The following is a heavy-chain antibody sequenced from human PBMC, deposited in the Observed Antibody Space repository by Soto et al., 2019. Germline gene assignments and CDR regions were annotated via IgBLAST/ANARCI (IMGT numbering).Heavy chain of an antibody. CDR2: IYNSGNT. J-gene: IGHJ4*02. CDR3: ASGLSGDKVDQ. Sequence: QVQLQESGPGLVKPSQTLSLTCTVSVGSISDGAYYWSWIRQPPGKGLEWIGHIYNSGNTYNNPSLKSRLTISVDTSKNQFSLNLNSVTAADMAVYYCASGLSGDKVDQWGQGTLVTVSS. D-gene: IGHD2-21*01. V-gene: IGHV4-30-4*01. CDR1: VGSISDGAYY.